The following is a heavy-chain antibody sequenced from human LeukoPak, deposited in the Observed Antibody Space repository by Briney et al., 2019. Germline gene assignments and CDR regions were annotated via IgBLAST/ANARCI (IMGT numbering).Heavy chain of an antibody. Sequence: PGGSLRLSCAASGFTVSSNYMSWVRQAPGKGLEWVSVIYSGGSTYYADSVKGRFTISRDNSKNTLYLQMNSLRAEDTAVYYCARVVHSSSWYSDFRFDPWGQGTLVTVSS. CDR3: ARVVHSSSWYSDFRFDP. CDR1: GFTVSSNY. J-gene: IGHJ5*02. V-gene: IGHV3-66*01. D-gene: IGHD6-13*01. CDR2: IYSGGST.